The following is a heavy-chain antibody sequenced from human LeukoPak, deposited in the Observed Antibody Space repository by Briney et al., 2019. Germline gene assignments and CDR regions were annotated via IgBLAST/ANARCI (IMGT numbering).Heavy chain of an antibody. CDR1: GFIFDDYG. CDR3: ARDWGNWDFDY. V-gene: IGHV3-21*01. Sequence: PGGSLRLSCAASGFIFDDYGMSWVRQAPGKGLECVSSISSLSNYIYYEDSVKGRFTISRDYAKNSLYLQMNSLRAEDTAVYYCARDWGNWDFDYWGQGTLVIVSS. CDR2: ISSLSNYI. J-gene: IGHJ4*02. D-gene: IGHD1-1*01.